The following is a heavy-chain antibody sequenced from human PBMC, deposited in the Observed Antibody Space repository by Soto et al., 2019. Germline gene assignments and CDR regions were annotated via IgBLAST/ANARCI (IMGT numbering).Heavy chain of an antibody. Sequence: QVQLVQSGAEVKKPGASVKLSCKASGITYNTYAIHWVRQAPGQGLEWMGWINAGNGDTRYSQNFQGRVTLTRDTSASTVYMDLGSLIFEDTGIYYCARAISGYVTWGQGTLVTVSS. V-gene: IGHV1-3*01. CDR3: ARAISGYVT. CDR1: GITYNTYA. D-gene: IGHD5-12*01. J-gene: IGHJ4*02. CDR2: INAGNGDT.